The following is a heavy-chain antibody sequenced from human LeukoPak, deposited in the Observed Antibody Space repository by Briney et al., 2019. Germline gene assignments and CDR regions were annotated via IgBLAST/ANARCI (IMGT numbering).Heavy chain of an antibody. Sequence: GGSLRLSCAASGFTFSSYAMSWVRQAPGKGLEWVSAISGSGGSTYYADSVKGRFTISRDNSKNTLHLQMNSLTADDPAVYSWAKADVPRVRGATGTPYDYWGQGTLATVSS. D-gene: IGHD3-10*01. CDR1: GFTFSSYA. CDR2: ISGSGGST. J-gene: IGHJ4*02. V-gene: IGHV3-23*01. CDR3: AKADVPRVRGATGTPYDY.